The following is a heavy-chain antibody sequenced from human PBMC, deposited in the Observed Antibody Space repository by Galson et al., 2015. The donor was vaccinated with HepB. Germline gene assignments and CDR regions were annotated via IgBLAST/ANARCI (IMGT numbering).Heavy chain of an antibody. CDR2: VNGNGIFT. CDR3: AKDDPLLSFYAY. D-gene: IGHD2/OR15-2a*01. CDR1: GFTFTSSG. J-gene: IGHJ4*02. V-gene: IGHV3-23*01. Sequence: SLRLSCAASGFTFTSSGMSWVRQAPGKGLEWVATVNGNGIFTYHADSVKGRFTVSKDISKNTVYLQMNSLGGEDTALYYCAKDDPLLSFYAYWGQGALVTVSS.